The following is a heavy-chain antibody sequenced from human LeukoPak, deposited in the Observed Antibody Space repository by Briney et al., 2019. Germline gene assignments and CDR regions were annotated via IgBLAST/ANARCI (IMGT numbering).Heavy chain of an antibody. J-gene: IGHJ4*02. CDR2: IYTSGTT. CDR3: ARGLAAAADRALDY. D-gene: IGHD6-13*01. V-gene: IGHV4-4*07. CDR1: GGSISNYY. Sequence: PSETLSLTCTVSGGSISNYYWSWIRQPAGKGLEWIGRIYTSGTTTYNPSLTSRVTMSVDTSKNQFSLKATSVTAADTAVYYCARGLAAAADRALDYWGQGTLVTVSS.